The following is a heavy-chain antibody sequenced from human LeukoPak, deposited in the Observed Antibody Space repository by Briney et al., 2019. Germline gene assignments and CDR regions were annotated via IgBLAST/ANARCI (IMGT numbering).Heavy chain of an antibody. Sequence: PSETLSLTCAVYGGSFSGYYWSWIRQPPGKGLEWIGEINHSGSTNYNPSLKSRVTISVDTSKNQFSLKLSSVTAADTAVYYCARGRRSNYLEVYYYHGMDVWGQGTTVTVSS. D-gene: IGHD4-11*01. J-gene: IGHJ6*02. CDR3: ARGRRSNYLEVYYYHGMDV. CDR1: GGSFSGYY. V-gene: IGHV4-34*01. CDR2: INHSGST.